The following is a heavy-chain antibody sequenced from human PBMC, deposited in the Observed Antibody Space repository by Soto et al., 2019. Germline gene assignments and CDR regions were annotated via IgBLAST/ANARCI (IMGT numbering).Heavy chain of an antibody. CDR1: GGSVSSGGYY. CDR2: IYYSGGT. D-gene: IGHD2-21*02. V-gene: IGHV4-31*03. J-gene: IGHJ3*02. CDR3: ARGGRMVVVTGIGGDAFEI. Sequence: SETLSLTCTVSGGSVSSGGYYWNWIRQHPGKGLEWIGYIYYSGGTYYNPSLKSRLTISIDTSKNQFSLKLSSVTAADTAVYYCARGGRMVVVTGIGGDAFEIWGQGTMVTV.